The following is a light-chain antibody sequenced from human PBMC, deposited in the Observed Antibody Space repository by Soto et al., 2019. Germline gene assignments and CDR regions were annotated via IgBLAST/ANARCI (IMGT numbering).Light chain of an antibody. V-gene: IGKV1-8*01. CDR1: QGISSY. CDR2: AAS. Sequence: AIRMTQSPSSLSASTGHRVTITCRASQGISSYLAWYQQKPGKAPKLLIYAASTLQSGVPSRFSGSGSGTDFTLTISCLQSEDFATYYCQQYYSYPPITFGQGTRLEIK. CDR3: QQYYSYPPIT. J-gene: IGKJ5*01.